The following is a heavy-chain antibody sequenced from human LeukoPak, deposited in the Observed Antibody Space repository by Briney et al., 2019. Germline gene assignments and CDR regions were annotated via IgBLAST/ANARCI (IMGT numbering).Heavy chain of an antibody. CDR1: GVSISSYY. Sequence: KPSETLSFTCTVSGVSISSYYWSWIRQPPGKGLEWIGYIYYSGSTNYNPSLKSRVTISVDTSKNQFSLKLSSVTAADTAVYYCARLRWLQTRNAFDIWGQGTMVTVSS. J-gene: IGHJ3*02. D-gene: IGHD5-24*01. CDR3: ARLRWLQTRNAFDI. CDR2: IYYSGST. V-gene: IGHV4-59*01.